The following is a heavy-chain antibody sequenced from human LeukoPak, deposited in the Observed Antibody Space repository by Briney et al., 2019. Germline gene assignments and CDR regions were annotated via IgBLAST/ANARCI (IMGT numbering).Heavy chain of an antibody. CDR1: GNTFTGYY. CDR2: INPNSGDT. CDR3: ARVQNDLLLGLDY. V-gene: IGHV1-2*02. D-gene: IGHD3-10*01. Sequence: ASVKVSCKASGNTFTGYYMHWVRQAPGQRLEWMGWINPNSGDTNYAQKFQGRVTMTRDTSISTAYMELSRLRSDDTAVYFCARVQNDLLLGLDYCGQGTLVSVSS. J-gene: IGHJ4*02.